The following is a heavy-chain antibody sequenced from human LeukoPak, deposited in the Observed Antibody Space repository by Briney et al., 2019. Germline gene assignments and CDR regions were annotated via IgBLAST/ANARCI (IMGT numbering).Heavy chain of an antibody. J-gene: IGHJ4*02. V-gene: IGHV4-4*02. CDR1: GGSISSSNW. Sequence: SETLSLTCAVSGGSISSSNWWSWVRQPPGKGLEWIGEIYHSGSNNYNPSLKSRVTISVDKSKNQFSLKLSSVTAADTAVYYCARSSIAARPFDYWGQGTLVTVSS. D-gene: IGHD6-6*01. CDR2: IYHSGSN. CDR3: ARSSIAARPFDY.